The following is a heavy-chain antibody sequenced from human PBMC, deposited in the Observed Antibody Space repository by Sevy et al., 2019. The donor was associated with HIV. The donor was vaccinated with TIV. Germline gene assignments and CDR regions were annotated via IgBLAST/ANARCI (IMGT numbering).Heavy chain of an antibody. CDR2: IYYSGST. CDR1: GGSISSSSYY. D-gene: IGHD4-17*01. J-gene: IGHJ3*02. CDR3: ASQASTVVTWPGGAFDI. Sequence: SETLSLTCTVSGGSISSSSYYWGWIRQPPGKGLEWIGSIYYSGSTYYNPSLKSRVTISVDTSKNQFSLKLSSVTAADTAVYYCASQASTVVTWPGGAFDIWGQGTMVTVSS. V-gene: IGHV4-39*01.